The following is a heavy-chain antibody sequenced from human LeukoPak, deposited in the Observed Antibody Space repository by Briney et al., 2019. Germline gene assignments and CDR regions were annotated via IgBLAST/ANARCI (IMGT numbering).Heavy chain of an antibody. J-gene: IGHJ4*02. V-gene: IGHV3-30*02. CDR2: ARYDGINK. CDR1: GFTFSNYG. Sequence: PGGSLRLFCAASGFTFSNYGMHWVRQAPDKGLEWVAFARYDGINKYYADSVQGRFTVSRDNSKNTLYLQINSLRIEDTALYYCAKSYGGNFFDYWGQGTLVTVSS. D-gene: IGHD4-23*01. CDR3: AKSYGGNFFDY.